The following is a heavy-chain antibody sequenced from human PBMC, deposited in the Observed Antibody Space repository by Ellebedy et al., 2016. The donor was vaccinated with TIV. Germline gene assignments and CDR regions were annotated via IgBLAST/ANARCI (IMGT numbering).Heavy chain of an antibody. D-gene: IGHD1-1*01. CDR3: TRGGTMGEYKGFDP. V-gene: IGHV1-8*01. CDR1: GYTFTNFN. Sequence: AASVKVSCKASGYTFTNFNINWVRQASGQGLEWMGLINPTSGDTVYSQKFQGRVTMTTNTPMNTAYMHLTSLRSEDTAVYFCTRGGTMGEYKGFDPWGRGTLVIVSS. J-gene: IGHJ5*02. CDR2: INPTSGDT.